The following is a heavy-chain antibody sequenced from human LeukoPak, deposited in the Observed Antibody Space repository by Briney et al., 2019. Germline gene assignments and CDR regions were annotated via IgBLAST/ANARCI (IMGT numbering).Heavy chain of an antibody. D-gene: IGHD1-1*01. Sequence: GRSLRLSCAASGFTFSSYAMHWVRQAPGKGLEWVAVISYDGSNKYYADSVKGRFTISRDNSKNTLYLQMNSPRAEDTAVYYCARVWAGPSTTTSAEYFQHWGQGTLVTVSS. CDR3: ARVWAGPSTTTSAEYFQH. V-gene: IGHV3-30-3*01. CDR1: GFTFSSYA. CDR2: ISYDGSNK. J-gene: IGHJ1*01.